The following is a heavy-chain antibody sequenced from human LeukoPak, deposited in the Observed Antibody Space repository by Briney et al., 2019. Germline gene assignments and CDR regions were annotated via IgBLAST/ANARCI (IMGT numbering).Heavy chain of an antibody. J-gene: IGHJ4*02. CDR1: GFTFSNYA. D-gene: IGHD6-6*01. V-gene: IGHV3-30-3*01. CDR2: ISSDGTNK. CDR3: ARVSQLFLYSSSSYFGY. Sequence: PGGSLRLSCAASGFTFSNYAMHWVRQAPGKGLEWVAIISSDGTNKYYADSVKGRFTISRDNSKNTLYLQMNSLRAEDTAVYYCARVSQLFLYSSSSYFGYWGQGTLVTVSS.